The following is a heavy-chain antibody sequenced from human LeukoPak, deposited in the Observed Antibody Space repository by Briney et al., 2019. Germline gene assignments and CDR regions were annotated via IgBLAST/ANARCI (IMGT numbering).Heavy chain of an antibody. CDR1: GFTFSSYA. CDR2: ISRSGGST. D-gene: IGHD3-3*01. CDR3: AKALARQDFWSGYYGDTIDY. J-gene: IGHJ4*02. V-gene: IGHV3-23*01. Sequence: GGSLRLSCAASGFTFSSYAMSWVRQAPGKGLEWVSAISRSGGSTYYADSVKGRFTISRDNSKNTLYLQMNSLRAEDTAVYYCAKALARQDFWSGYYGDTIDYWGQGTLVTVSS.